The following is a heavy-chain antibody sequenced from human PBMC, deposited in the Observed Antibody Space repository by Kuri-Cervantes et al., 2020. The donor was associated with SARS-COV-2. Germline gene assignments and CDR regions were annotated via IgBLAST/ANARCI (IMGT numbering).Heavy chain of an antibody. J-gene: IGHJ6*03. D-gene: IGHD6-19*01. V-gene: IGHV3-21*01. CDR1: EFTFNNYN. CDR2: ISSSSSYI. Sequence: LSLTCAASEFTFNNYNMNWVRQAPGKGLEWVSSISSSSSYIYYADSVKGRFTISRDNAKNSLYLQMNSLRAEDTAVYYCASGIAVAGLAYMDVWGKGTTVTVSS. CDR3: ASGIAVAGLAYMDV.